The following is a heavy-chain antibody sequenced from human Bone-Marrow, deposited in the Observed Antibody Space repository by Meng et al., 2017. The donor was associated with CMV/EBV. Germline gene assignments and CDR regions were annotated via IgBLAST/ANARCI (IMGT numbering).Heavy chain of an antibody. CDR2: IDHSGNS. CDR1: GASITTTKW. J-gene: IGHJ5*02. D-gene: IGHD3-16*01. CDR3: ARVREHTSLGNYWFDP. Sequence: GSLRLSCAVSGASITTTKWRTWVRQPPGKGLEWVGEIDHSGNSNSNPSLKSRLTLSLDTSKNHLSLRMTSVTAEDTAIYYCARVREHTSLGNYWFDPWGQGTLVTVSS. V-gene: IGHV4-4*02.